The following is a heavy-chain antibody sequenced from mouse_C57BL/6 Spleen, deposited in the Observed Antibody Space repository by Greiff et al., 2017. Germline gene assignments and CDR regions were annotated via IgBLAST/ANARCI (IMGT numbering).Heavy chain of an antibody. Sequence: VMLVESGPELVKPGASVKISCKASGYAFSSSWMNWVKQRPGKGLEWIGLIYPGDGDTNYNGKFKGKATLTADKSSSTAYMQLSSLTSEDSAVYFCARRGTEYYFDYWGQGTTLTVSS. CDR2: IYPGDGDT. J-gene: IGHJ2*01. CDR3: ARRGTEYYFDY. CDR1: GYAFSSSW. D-gene: IGHD2-14*01. V-gene: IGHV1-82*01.